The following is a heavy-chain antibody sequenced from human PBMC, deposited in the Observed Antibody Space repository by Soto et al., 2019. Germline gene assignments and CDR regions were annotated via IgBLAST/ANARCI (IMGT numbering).Heavy chain of an antibody. CDR1: GDPITSYF. CDR3: ARTLSGFTYGSRQFYFDY. Sequence: SETLSLTCTVSGDPITSYFWSWIRQPAGKGLEWIGHMFPGGTTIHNSSLKSRVSMSIDTSKNQFSLTLTSVTAADTAVYYCARTLSGFTYGSRQFYFDYWGQGTLVTVSS. V-gene: IGHV4-4*07. CDR2: MFPGGTT. J-gene: IGHJ4*02. D-gene: IGHD3-10*01.